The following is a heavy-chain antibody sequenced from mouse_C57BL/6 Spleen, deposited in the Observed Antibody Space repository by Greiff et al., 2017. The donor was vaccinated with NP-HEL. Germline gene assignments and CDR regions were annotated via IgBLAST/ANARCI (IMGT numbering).Heavy chain of an antibody. Sequence: EVQRVESGGGLVKPGGSLKLSCAASGFTFSSYAMSWVRQTPEKRLEWVATISDGGSYTYYPDNVKGRFTISRDNAKNNLYLQMSQLKSEDTAMYYCARVYSNYYFDYWGQGTTLTVSS. CDR2: ISDGGSYT. CDR1: GFTFSSYA. CDR3: ARVYSNYYFDY. D-gene: IGHD2-5*01. J-gene: IGHJ2*01. V-gene: IGHV5-4*01.